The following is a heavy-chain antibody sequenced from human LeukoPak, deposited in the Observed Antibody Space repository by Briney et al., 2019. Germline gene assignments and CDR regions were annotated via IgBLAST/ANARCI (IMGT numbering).Heavy chain of an antibody. CDR2: INHSGST. J-gene: IGHJ4*02. CDR1: GGSFSGYY. CDR3: ARGGGGYSYGYDFDY. Sequence: SETLSLTCAVYGGSFSGYYWSWIRQPPGKGLEWIGEINHSGSTNYNPPLKSRVTISVDTSKNQFSLKLSSVTAADTAVYYCARGGGGYSYGYDFDYWGQGTLVTVSS. V-gene: IGHV4-34*01. D-gene: IGHD5-18*01.